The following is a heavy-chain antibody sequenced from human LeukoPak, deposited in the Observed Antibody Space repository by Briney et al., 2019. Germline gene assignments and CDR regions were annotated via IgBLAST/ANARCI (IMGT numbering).Heavy chain of an antibody. J-gene: IGHJ4*02. Sequence: GGSLRLSCAASGFTFSSYGMHWVRQAPGKGLEWVAVIWYDGSNKYYADSVKGRFTISRDNSKNTLYLQMNSLRAEDTAVYYCARDNEAMEIYYFDHWGQGTLVTVSS. V-gene: IGHV3-33*01. CDR1: GFTFSSYG. CDR3: ARDNEAMEIYYFDH. D-gene: IGHD5-18*01. CDR2: IWYDGSNK.